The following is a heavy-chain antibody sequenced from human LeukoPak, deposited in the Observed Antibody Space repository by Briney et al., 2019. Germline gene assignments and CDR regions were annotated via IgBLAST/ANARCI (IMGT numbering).Heavy chain of an antibody. CDR1: GFTLSGSA. V-gene: IGHV3-73*01. CDR2: IRSKANSYAA. Sequence: GSLRLSCAASGFTLSGSAMQWVRQASGKGRGWVGRIRSKANSYAAAYAASVKGRFTISRDDSKITAYLQMNSLKTEDTAVYYCTRQNYGDYCFDYWGQGTLVTVSS. J-gene: IGHJ4*02. D-gene: IGHD4-17*01. CDR3: TRQNYGDYCFDY.